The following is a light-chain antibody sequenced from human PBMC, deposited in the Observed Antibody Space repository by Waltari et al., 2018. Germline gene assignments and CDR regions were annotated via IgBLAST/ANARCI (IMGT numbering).Light chain of an antibody. CDR2: EVS. Sequence: QSALTQPASVSGSPGPSLTISCTGTRSDVGGYDYVSWYQQHPGKAPKLMIYEVSNRPSGVSNRFSGSKSGNTASLTISGLQAEDEADYYCSSYTSSSTVVFGGGTKLTVL. CDR1: RSDVGGYDY. CDR3: SSYTSSSTVV. J-gene: IGLJ2*01. V-gene: IGLV2-14*01.